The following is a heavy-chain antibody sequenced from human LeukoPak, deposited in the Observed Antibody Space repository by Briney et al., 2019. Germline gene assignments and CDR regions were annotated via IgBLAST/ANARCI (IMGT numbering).Heavy chain of an antibody. J-gene: IGHJ4*02. CDR2: ISSSSSYI. V-gene: IGHV3-21*01. D-gene: IGHD2-2*01. Sequence: PGGSLRLSCAASGFTFSSYSMIWVRQAPGKGLEWVSSISSSSSYIYYADSVKGRFTISRDNAKNSLYLQMNSLRAEDTAVYYCARDGGYCSSTSCYYGIDYWGQGTLVTVSS. CDR3: ARDGGYCSSTSCYYGIDY. CDR1: GFTFSSYS.